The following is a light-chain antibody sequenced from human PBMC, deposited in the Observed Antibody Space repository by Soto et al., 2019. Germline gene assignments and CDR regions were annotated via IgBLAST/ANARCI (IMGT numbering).Light chain of an antibody. CDR1: QSISSW. CDR3: QQYNSYPLP. V-gene: IGKV1-5*03. J-gene: IGKJ4*01. CDR2: KAS. Sequence: DIQMTQSPSTLSASVGDRVTITCRASQSISSWLAWYQQKPGKAPKLLIYKASSLERGVPSRFSGSGSGTEFTLTISSLQPDDFATYCCQQYNSYPLPFGGGTKVQIK.